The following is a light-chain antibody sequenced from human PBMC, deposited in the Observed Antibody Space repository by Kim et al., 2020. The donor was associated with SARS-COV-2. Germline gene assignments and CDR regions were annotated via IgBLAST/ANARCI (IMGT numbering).Light chain of an antibody. Sequence: ASVGDRVTITCRASQGITGWLAWFQQKPGKAPNLLIYGVSSLQSGVPSRFSGSGSGTDFTLTISSLQPEDFATYYCQQANSFPITFGQGTRLEIK. CDR3: QQANSFPIT. CDR1: QGITGW. CDR2: GVS. J-gene: IGKJ5*01. V-gene: IGKV1-12*01.